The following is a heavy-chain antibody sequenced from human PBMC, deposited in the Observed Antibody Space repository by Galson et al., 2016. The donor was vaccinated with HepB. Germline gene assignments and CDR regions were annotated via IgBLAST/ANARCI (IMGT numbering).Heavy chain of an antibody. CDR1: RFTFSNYW. CDR2: IKPDGSEK. CDR3: ARRSCSIGACYSSSHRCFDS. J-gene: IGHJ4*02. D-gene: IGHD2-15*01. Sequence: SLRLSCADSRFTFSNYWMTWVRQAPGQGLEWVANIKPDGSEKNYVDSVQGRFTIPRDNAKNSLSLQMNSLRAEDTAVYYCARRSCSIGACYSSSHRCFDSWGQGTLVTVSS. V-gene: IGHV3-7*01.